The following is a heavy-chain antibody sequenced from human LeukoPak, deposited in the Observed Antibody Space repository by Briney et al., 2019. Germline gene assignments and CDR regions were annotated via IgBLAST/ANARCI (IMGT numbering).Heavy chain of an antibody. D-gene: IGHD5-12*01. J-gene: IGHJ3*02. Sequence: GGSLRLSCAASGFTFSSYWMNWARQAPGKGLEWVASINHNGNVNYYVDSVKGRFTISRDNAKNSLYLQMSNLRAEDTAVYFCARSRGYSGYAYDAFDIWGQGTMVTVSS. CDR3: ARSRGYSGYAYDAFDI. V-gene: IGHV3-7*03. CDR1: GFTFSSYW. CDR2: INHNGNVN.